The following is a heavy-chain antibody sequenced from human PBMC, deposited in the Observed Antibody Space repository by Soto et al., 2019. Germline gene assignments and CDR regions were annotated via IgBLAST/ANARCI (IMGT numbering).Heavy chain of an antibody. CDR1: GFTFINYA. CDR2: ISGSGSST. V-gene: IGHV3-23*01. Sequence: GGSLRLSCAASGFTFINYAVSWVRQAPGKGLEWVSTISGSGSSTYFADSVKGRFTISRDNAKNTLYLQMNSLRAEDTAVYYCARDRYQQLVTWGQGTLVTVSS. J-gene: IGHJ4*02. CDR3: ARDRYQQLVT. D-gene: IGHD6-13*01.